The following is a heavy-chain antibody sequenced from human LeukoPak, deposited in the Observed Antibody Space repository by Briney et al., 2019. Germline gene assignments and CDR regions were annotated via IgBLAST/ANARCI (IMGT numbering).Heavy chain of an antibody. CDR3: ARLPKASSGYNYFDY. CDR1: GGSISSYY. J-gene: IGHJ4*02. Sequence: SETLSLTCTVSGGSISSYYWSWIRQPPGKELEWIGYIHFSGSTNYSPSLKSRVTISADTSKNQFSLKLSSVTAADTAVYYCARLPKASSGYNYFDYWGQGTLVTVSS. V-gene: IGHV4-59*12. CDR2: IHFSGST. D-gene: IGHD3-22*01.